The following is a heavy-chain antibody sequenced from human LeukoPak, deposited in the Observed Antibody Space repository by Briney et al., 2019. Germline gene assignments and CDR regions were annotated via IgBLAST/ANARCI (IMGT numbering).Heavy chain of an antibody. CDR2: ISAYNGNT. Sequence: GASVKVSCKASGYTFTSYGISWVRQAPGQGLEWMGWISAYNGNTNYAQKLQGRVTMTTDTSTSTAYMELRSLRSDDTAVYYCARFGLRWLLSSINDYWGQGTLVTVSS. V-gene: IGHV1-18*01. CDR3: ARFGLRWLLSSINDY. J-gene: IGHJ4*02. D-gene: IGHD3-3*01. CDR1: GYTFTSYG.